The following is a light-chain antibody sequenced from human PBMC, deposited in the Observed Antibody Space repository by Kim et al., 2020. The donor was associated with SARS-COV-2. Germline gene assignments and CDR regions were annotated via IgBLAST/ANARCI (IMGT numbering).Light chain of an antibody. Sequence: EIVMTQSPATLSVSPGERATLSCRASQSVSSNLAWYQQKPGQAPRLLIYGASTRDTGIPARFSGSGSGTEFTLTISSLQSEDFAVYYCQQYNNWPPYTFGRETKLDI. V-gene: IGKV3-15*01. CDR1: QSVSSN. CDR3: QQYNNWPPYT. CDR2: GAS. J-gene: IGKJ2*01.